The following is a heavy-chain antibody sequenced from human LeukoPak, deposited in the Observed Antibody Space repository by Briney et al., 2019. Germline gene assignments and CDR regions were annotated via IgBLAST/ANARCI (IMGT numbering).Heavy chain of an antibody. D-gene: IGHD2/OR15-2a*01. CDR3: AGRTSDLSSDY. J-gene: IGHJ4*02. CDR2: IYYSGST. CDR1: GGSISSGGYY. V-gene: IGHV4-31*03. Sequence: SETLSLTCTVSGGSISSGGYYWSWIRQHPGKGLEWIGYIYYSGSTYYNPSLKSRVTISVDTSKNQFSLKLSSVTAADTAVYYCAGRTSDLSSDYWGQGTLVAVSS.